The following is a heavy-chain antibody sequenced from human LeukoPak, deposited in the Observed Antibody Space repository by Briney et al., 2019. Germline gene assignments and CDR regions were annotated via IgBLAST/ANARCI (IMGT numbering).Heavy chain of an antibody. J-gene: IGHJ4*02. CDR2: ISNNGLIT. Sequence: PGGSLRLSCAASGFTFSNYAMHWVRQAPGKGLEYVSSISNNGLITYYANSVKGRFTISRDNSKNTLYLQMGSLRAEDMAVYYCARAQIVGSQGRYLDYWGQGTLVTVSS. D-gene: IGHD1-26*01. V-gene: IGHV3-64*01. CDR1: GFTFSNYA. CDR3: ARAQIVGSQGRYLDY.